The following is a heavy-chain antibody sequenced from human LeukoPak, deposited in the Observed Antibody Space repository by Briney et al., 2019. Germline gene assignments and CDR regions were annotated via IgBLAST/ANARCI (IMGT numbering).Heavy chain of an antibody. V-gene: IGHV1-69*04. Sequence: ASAKVSCKASGGTFSSYAISWVRQAPGQGLEWMGRIIPILGIANYAQKFQGRVTITADKSTSTAYMELSSLRSEDTAVYYCARAPTRVESSCYYYPYYFDFWGQGTLVTVSS. CDR2: IIPILGIA. CDR3: ARAPTRVESSCYYYPYYFDF. CDR1: GGTFSSYA. J-gene: IGHJ4*02. D-gene: IGHD3-22*01.